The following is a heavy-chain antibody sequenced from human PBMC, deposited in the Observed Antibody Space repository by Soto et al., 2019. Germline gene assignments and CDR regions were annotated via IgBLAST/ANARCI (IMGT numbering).Heavy chain of an antibody. CDR2: ITYDGSNK. Sequence: QVQLVESGGGVVQPGRSLRLSCAASGFTFSSYAMHWVRQAPGKGLEWVAVITYDGSNKYYADSVKGRFTISRDNSKNTLYLQMTSLRAEDTAVYYCARSTTPYYYYYGMDVWGQGTTVTVSS. J-gene: IGHJ6*02. CDR3: ARSTTPYYYYYGMDV. V-gene: IGHV3-30-3*01. CDR1: GFTFSSYA. D-gene: IGHD4-17*01.